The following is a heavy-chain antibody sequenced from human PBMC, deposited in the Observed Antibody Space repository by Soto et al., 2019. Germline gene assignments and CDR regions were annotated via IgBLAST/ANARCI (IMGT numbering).Heavy chain of an antibody. CDR2: LNAANGDT. CDR3: VRRHVSATGIDWFDP. CDR1: GYTFTSYG. J-gene: IGHJ5*02. Sequence: AAVKVSCKASGYTFTSYGIRWVRQAPGQRLEWMGWLNAANGDTKYSPKFQGRVTITRDTSASTAYMELTSLRSEDTAVYYCVRRHVSATGIDWFDPWGQGTRVTVSS. D-gene: IGHD6-13*01. V-gene: IGHV1-3*01.